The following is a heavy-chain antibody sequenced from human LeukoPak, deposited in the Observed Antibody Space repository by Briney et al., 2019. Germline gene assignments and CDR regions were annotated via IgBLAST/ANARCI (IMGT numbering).Heavy chain of an antibody. CDR3: AKDSAGDYYGSGGKGFDY. CDR2: ISYDGSNK. D-gene: IGHD3-10*01. V-gene: IGHV3-30*18. J-gene: IGHJ4*02. Sequence: PGRSLRLSCAASGFTFSSYGIHWVRQAPGKGLEWVAVISYDGSNKYYADSVKGRFTISRDNSKNTLYLQMNSLRAEDTAVYYCAKDSAGDYYGSGGKGFDYWGQGTLVTVSS. CDR1: GFTFSSYG.